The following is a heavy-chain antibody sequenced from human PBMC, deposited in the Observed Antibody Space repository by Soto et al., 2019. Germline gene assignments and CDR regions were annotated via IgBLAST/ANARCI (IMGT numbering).Heavy chain of an antibody. CDR2: ISYDGSNK. V-gene: IGHV3-30*03. Sequence: GGSLRLSCAASGFTFSSYGMHWVRQAPGKGLEWVAVISYDGSNKYYADSVKGRFTISRDNSQNTLYLQMNSLRAEDTAVYYCARGKYYDFWSGHTVVDYWGQGTLVTVSS. D-gene: IGHD3-3*01. CDR3: ARGKYYDFWSGHTVVDY. J-gene: IGHJ4*02. CDR1: GFTFSSYG.